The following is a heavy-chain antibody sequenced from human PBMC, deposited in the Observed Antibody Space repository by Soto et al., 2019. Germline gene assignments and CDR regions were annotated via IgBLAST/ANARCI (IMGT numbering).Heavy chain of an antibody. J-gene: IGHJ1*01. CDR2: ISSNGGRT. CDR3: AKYSELPYEAYLQQ. V-gene: IGHV3-23*01. D-gene: IGHD1-7*01. Sequence: GGSLRLSCAASGFTFSVYAMSWVRQAPGKGLEWVSAISSNGGRTFYADSLRVRFTISRDNSKSALYLQMNNLRAEDTAIYYCAKYSELPYEAYLQQWGQGTLVTVSS. CDR1: GFTFSVYA.